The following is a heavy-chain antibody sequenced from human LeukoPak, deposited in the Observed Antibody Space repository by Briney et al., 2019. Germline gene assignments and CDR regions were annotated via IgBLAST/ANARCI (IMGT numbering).Heavy chain of an antibody. CDR1: GFTFSIYW. CDR2: IKEDGSEK. Sequence: GGSLRLSCAASGFTFSIYWMSWVRQAPGKGLEWVANIKEDGSEKYYVDSVKGRFTISRDNAKNSLYPQMNSLRAEDTAVYYCARGYGGNSGLWGQGTLVTVSS. D-gene: IGHD4-23*01. J-gene: IGHJ4*02. CDR3: ARGYGGNSGL. V-gene: IGHV3-7*01.